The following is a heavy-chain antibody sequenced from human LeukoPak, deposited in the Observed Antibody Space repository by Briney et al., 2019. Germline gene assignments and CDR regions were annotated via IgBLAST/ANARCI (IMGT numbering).Heavy chain of an antibody. V-gene: IGHV4-39*01. Sequence: PSETLSLTCTVSGGSISTTSTYWGWIRQPPGKGLEWIGSICYSGTTYYNPSLKSRVTIFVDTSKNQFSLKLSSVTAADMATYYCARSIAGDGPTHNWFGPWGQGALVTVSS. J-gene: IGHJ5*02. CDR1: GGSISTTSTY. D-gene: IGHD6-13*01. CDR3: ARSIAGDGPTHNWFGP. CDR2: ICYSGTT.